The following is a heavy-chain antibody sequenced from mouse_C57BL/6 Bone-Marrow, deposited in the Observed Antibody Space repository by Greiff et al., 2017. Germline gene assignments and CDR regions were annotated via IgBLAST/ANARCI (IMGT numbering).Heavy chain of an antibody. CDR3: TGDRNGYDGGEY. Sequence: EVQRVESGEGLVKPGGSLKLSCAASGFTFSSYAMSWVRQTPEKRLEWVAYISSGGDYIYYADTVKGRVTIARDNARNTLYLQMSSLKSEDPAMFYCTGDRNGYDGGEYWGQGTTLTVSA. CDR2: ISSGGDYI. J-gene: IGHJ2*01. D-gene: IGHD2-2*01. CDR1: GFTFSSYA. V-gene: IGHV5-9-1*02.